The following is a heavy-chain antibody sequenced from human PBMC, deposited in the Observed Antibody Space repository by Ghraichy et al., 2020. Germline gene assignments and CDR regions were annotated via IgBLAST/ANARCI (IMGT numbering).Heavy chain of an antibody. CDR2: ISYDGTNK. CDR1: GFTFSSYG. J-gene: IGHJ4*02. D-gene: IGHD3-10*01. Sequence: GGSLRLSCVASGFTFSSYGMHWVSQAPGKGLEWVAVISYDGTNKYHADSVKGRFTISRDNSKNTLYLQMISLRAEDTAVYYCAKDQVSYCSGDDDQKRGDWGQGTMVTVSS. V-gene: IGHV3-30*18. CDR3: AKDQVSYCSGDDDQKRGD.